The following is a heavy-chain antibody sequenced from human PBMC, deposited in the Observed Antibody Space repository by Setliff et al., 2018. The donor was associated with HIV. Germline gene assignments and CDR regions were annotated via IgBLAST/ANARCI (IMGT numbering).Heavy chain of an antibody. CDR2: IYYGGST. V-gene: IGHV4-31*03. J-gene: IGHJ3*02. D-gene: IGHD4-4*01. Sequence: PSETLSLTCTVSGGSISNSVYFWTWIRQHPGKGLEYIRYIYYGGSTYYNPSLKSRVTISVDTSKNQFSLRLNSVTAADTAVYYCARDGIYDYSNYVDAFDIWGQGTMVTVSS. CDR3: ARDGIYDYSNYVDAFDI. CDR1: GGSISNSVYF.